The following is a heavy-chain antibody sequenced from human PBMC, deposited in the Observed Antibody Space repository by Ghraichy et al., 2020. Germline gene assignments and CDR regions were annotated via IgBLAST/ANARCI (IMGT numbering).Heavy chain of an antibody. D-gene: IGHD2-2*01. CDR3: AKGGVVPAWTVAGWFDP. V-gene: IGHV3-23*01. J-gene: IGHJ5*02. Sequence: GGSLRLSCAASGFTFSSYAMSWVRQAPGKGLEWVSAISGSGGSTYYADSVKGRFTISRDNSKNTLYLQMNSLRAEDTAVYYCAKGGVVPAWTVAGWFDPWGQGTLVTVSS. CDR1: GFTFSSYA. CDR2: ISGSGGST.